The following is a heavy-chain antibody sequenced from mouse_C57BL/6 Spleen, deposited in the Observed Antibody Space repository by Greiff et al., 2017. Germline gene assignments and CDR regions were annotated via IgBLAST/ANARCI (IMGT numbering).Heavy chain of an antibody. CDR1: GYTFTSYW. CDR2: IDPSDSET. V-gene: IGHV1-52*01. Sequence: VQLQQPGAELVRPGSSVKLSCKASGYTFTSYWMHWVKQRPIQGLEWIGNIDPSDSETHYNQKFKDKATLTVAKSSSTAYMQLSSLTSDDSAVYYCARSLYYGSSFDYWGQGTTLTVSS. J-gene: IGHJ2*01. CDR3: ARSLYYGSSFDY. D-gene: IGHD1-1*01.